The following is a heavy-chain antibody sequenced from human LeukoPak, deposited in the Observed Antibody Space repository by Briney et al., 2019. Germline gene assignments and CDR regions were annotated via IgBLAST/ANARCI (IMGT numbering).Heavy chain of an antibody. Sequence: GGSLRLSCAASGFTFSSYAMHWVRQAPGKGLEWVAVISYDGSNKYYADSVKGRFTISRDNSKNTPYLQMNSLRAEDTAVYYCARVWTVYCSSTSCPPDYWGQGTLVTVSS. CDR2: ISYDGSNK. CDR3: ARVWTVYCSSTSCPPDY. J-gene: IGHJ4*02. V-gene: IGHV3-30*04. D-gene: IGHD2-2*01. CDR1: GFTFSSYA.